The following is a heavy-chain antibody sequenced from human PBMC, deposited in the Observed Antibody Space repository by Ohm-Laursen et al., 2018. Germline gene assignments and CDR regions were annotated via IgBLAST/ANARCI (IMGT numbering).Heavy chain of an antibody. V-gene: IGHV3-9*01. CDR2: ISWNSGSI. J-gene: IGHJ4*02. CDR3: ARGYSYVFY. D-gene: IGHD5-18*01. Sequence: RSLRLSCSASGFTFDDYAMHWVRQAPGKGLEWVSGISWNSGSIGYADSVKGRFTISRDNAKNSLYLQMNSLRVEDTAVYYCARGYSYVFYWGQGTLVTVSS. CDR1: GFTFDDYA.